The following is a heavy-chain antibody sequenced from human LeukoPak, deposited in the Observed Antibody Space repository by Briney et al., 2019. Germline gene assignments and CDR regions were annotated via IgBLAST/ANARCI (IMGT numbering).Heavy chain of an antibody. CDR3: ARDADAFDI. CDR1: GFTFSSYR. V-gene: IGHV3-64*01. CDR2: ISSNGGST. J-gene: IGHJ3*02. Sequence: GGSLRLSCAASGFTFSSYRMNWVRQAPGKGLEYVSAISSNGGSTYYANSVKGRFTISRDNSKNTLYLQMGSLRAEDMAVYYCARDADAFDIWGQGTMVTVSS.